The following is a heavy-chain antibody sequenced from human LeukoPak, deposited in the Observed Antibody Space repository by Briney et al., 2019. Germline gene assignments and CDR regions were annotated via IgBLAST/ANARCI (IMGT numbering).Heavy chain of an antibody. J-gene: IGHJ4*02. CDR3: ARVVPMYDYIWGSYRSGQYYFDY. Sequence: SETLSLTCAVYGGSFSGYYWSWIRQPPGKGLEWIGEINHSGSTNYNPSLKSRVTISVDTSKNQFSLELSSVTAADTAVYCCARVVPMYDYIWGSYRSGQYYFDYWGQGTLVTVSS. CDR2: INHSGST. CDR1: GGSFSGYY. D-gene: IGHD3-16*02. V-gene: IGHV4-34*01.